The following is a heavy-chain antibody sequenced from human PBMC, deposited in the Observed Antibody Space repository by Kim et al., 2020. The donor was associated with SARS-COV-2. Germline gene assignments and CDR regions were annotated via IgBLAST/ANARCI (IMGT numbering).Heavy chain of an antibody. CDR2: IWYDGSNK. D-gene: IGHD2-2*01. CDR3: ARARGLRYCSSTSCISYGMDV. CDR1: GFTFSSYG. Sequence: GGSLRLSCAASGFTFSSYGMHWVRQAPGKGLEWVAVIWYDGSNKYYADSVKGRFTISRDNSKNTLYLQMNSLRAEDTAVYYCARARGLRYCSSTSCISYGMDVWGQGTTVTVSS. V-gene: IGHV3-33*01. J-gene: IGHJ6*02.